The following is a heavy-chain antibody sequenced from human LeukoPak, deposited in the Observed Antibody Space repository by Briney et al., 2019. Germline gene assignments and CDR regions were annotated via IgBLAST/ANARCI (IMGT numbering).Heavy chain of an antibody. Sequence: GGSLRLSCAASGFTVSSNYMSWVRQAPGKGLEWVSVIYSGGSTYYADSVKGRFTISRENSKNTLYLQMNSLRAEDTAVYYCARGGARNFYGGYVFSYWGQGTLVTVSS. J-gene: IGHJ4*02. CDR3: ARGGARNFYGGYVFSY. D-gene: IGHD4-17*01. V-gene: IGHV3-53*01. CDR1: GFTVSSNY. CDR2: IYSGGST.